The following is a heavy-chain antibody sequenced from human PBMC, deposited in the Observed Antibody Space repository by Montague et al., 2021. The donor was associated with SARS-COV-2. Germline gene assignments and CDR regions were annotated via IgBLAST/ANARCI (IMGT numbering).Heavy chain of an antibody. J-gene: IGHJ6*03. D-gene: IGHD1-26*01. CDR1: NGSFSSFY. CDR3: ACGDGNGSGYMYV. Sequence: SETLSLTCAVFNGSFSSFYWNWIRQPPGKGLELIGEISQGGSTYYNSSLKSRVTISVDTSKKQFSLNLRSVTAADTAVYYCACGDGNGSGYMYVWGKGTTVTVSS. CDR2: ISQGGST. V-gene: IGHV4-34*01.